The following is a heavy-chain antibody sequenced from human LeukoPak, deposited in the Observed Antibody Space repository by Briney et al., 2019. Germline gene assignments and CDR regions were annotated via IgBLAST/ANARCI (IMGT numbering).Heavy chain of an antibody. CDR3: ARERSDEGSAFDI. V-gene: IGHV4-30-4*01. CDR2: IYYSGST. D-gene: IGHD3-10*01. CDR1: GGSINSFDHY. J-gene: IGHJ3*02. Sequence: SETLSLTCAVSGGSINSFDHYWNWIRQSPGKGLEWIGYIYYSGSTYYNPSLKSRVIMSVDASKNQFYLKLSSVTAADTAVYYCARERSDEGSAFDIWGQGTMVTVSS.